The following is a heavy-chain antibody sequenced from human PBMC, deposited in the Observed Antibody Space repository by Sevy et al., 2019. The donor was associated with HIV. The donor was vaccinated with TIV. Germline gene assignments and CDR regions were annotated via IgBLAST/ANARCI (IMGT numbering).Heavy chain of an antibody. Sequence: ASVKVSCKSSGYTFTSYDIHWVRQATGQGLEWMGWMSPKSGNTGYASKFQGRVTMTRDTSIRTAYMELSSLRSEDTAVYYCARWWGTSYYYYYAMDVWGQGTTVTVSS. CDR1: GYTFTSYD. J-gene: IGHJ6*02. D-gene: IGHD2-8*02. CDR3: ARWWGTSYYYYYAMDV. CDR2: MSPKSGNT. V-gene: IGHV1-8*01.